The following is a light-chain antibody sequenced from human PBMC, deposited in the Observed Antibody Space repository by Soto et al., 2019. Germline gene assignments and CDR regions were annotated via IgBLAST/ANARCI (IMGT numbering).Light chain of an antibody. Sequence: QSALTQPASVSGSPGQSITISCTGTSSDVGGYVHVSWYQQHPGKAPKLMIYDVSHRPSGVSNRFSGSKSGNTASLTISGLQAEDEADYFCSSYTSSRTVLFGGGTKLTVL. CDR1: SSDVGGYVH. V-gene: IGLV2-14*03. J-gene: IGLJ2*01. CDR2: DVS. CDR3: SSYTSSRTVL.